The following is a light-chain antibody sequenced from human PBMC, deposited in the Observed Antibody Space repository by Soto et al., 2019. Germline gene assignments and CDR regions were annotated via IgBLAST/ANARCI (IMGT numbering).Light chain of an antibody. CDR2: DNN. Sequence: QSVLTQPPSVSAAPGQKVTISCSGSSSNIGNNYVSWYQYLPGAAPKLLIYDNNKRPSGIPDRFSGSKSGTSAILGITGLQTGDEADYYCGTWDSRLRGVLFGGGTKLTVL. V-gene: IGLV1-51*01. CDR3: GTWDSRLRGVL. CDR1: SSNIGNNY. J-gene: IGLJ2*01.